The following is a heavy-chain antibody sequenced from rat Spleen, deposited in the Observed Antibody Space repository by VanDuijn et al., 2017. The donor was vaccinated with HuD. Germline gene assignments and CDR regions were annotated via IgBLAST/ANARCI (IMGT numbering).Heavy chain of an antibody. J-gene: IGHJ2*01. CDR3: ARHDYPGMSYFDY. CDR1: GFTFSDYF. D-gene: IGHD1-4*01. CDR2: VNYDGIST. Sequence: EVQMVESGGGLVQPGRSLKLSCAASGFTFSDYFMAWVRQAPTKGLEWVATVNYDGISTSYRDSVKGRFTISRDNAKSTLYLQMDSLRSEDTATYYCARHDYPGMSYFDYWGQGVMVTVSS. V-gene: IGHV5-29*01.